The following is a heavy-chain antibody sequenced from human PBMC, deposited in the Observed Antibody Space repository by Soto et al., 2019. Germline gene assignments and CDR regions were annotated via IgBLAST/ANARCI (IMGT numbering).Heavy chain of an antibody. V-gene: IGHV4-31*03. Sequence: QVQLQESGPGLVKPSQTLSLTCNVSGGSISTGDYYWNWIRQHPGKGLEWIGYIHSSGSSHYNPSHKSRISPSVDTSNNHFSLKLSSVTAADTAMYYCVTSDSSGIDYWGQGTLVTVSS. CDR2: IHSSGSS. CDR3: VTSDSSGIDY. J-gene: IGHJ4*02. D-gene: IGHD3-22*01. CDR1: GGSISTGDYY.